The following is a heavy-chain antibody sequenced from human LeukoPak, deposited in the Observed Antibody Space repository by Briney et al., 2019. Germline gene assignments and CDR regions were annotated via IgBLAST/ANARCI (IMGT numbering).Heavy chain of an antibody. CDR1: GGSVSGGNYY. J-gene: IGHJ4*02. CDR2: IHYSGST. D-gene: IGHD1-1*01. Sequence: PSETLSLTCTVSGGSVSGGNYYCSWIRQSPGKGLEWIGYIHYSGSTVYNPPLKSRVTMSIDTSKNQFSLNLSSVTAADTAVYYCARTGSTGGYWGQGTLVTVSS. V-gene: IGHV4-61*01. CDR3: ARTGSTGGY.